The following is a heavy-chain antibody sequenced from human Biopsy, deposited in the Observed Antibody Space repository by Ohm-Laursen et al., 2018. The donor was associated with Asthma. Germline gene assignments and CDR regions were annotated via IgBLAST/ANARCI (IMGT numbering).Heavy chain of an antibody. Sequence: SLRLSCAASGFTVSTSGMSWVRQPPGKGLEWVSVIYSGGGTYYADYVQGRVTISSDNSKNTLSLQMNSLRAEDTAGYYCARAYGGSFFSGSFDIWGQGTMVTVSS. CDR1: GFTVSTSG. CDR3: ARAYGGSFFSGSFDI. V-gene: IGHV3-53*01. CDR2: IYSGGGT. D-gene: IGHD4-23*01. J-gene: IGHJ3*02.